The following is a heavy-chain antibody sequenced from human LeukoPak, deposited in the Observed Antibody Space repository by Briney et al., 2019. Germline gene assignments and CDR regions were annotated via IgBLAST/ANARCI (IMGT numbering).Heavy chain of an antibody. V-gene: IGHV1-69*13. CDR2: IIPIFGTA. CDR3: ARVLTYYYGSGSYYNRVDNWFDP. Sequence: SVKVSCKASGYTFTSYAISWVRQAPGQGLEWMGGIIPIFGTANYAQKFQGRVTITADESTSTAYMELSSLRSEDTAVYYCARVLTYYYGSGSYYNRVDNWFDPWGQGTLVTVSS. CDR1: GYTFTSYA. D-gene: IGHD3-10*01. J-gene: IGHJ5*02.